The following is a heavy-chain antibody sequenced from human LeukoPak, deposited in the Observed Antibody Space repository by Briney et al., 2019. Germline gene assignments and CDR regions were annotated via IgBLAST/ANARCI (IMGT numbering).Heavy chain of an antibody. Sequence: SETLSLTCTVSGGSISSGDYYWSWIRQPPGKDLEWIGYICYSGSTYYNPSLKSRVIISVDKSKNQFSLKLSSVTAADTAVYYCARVGAGFRVASFDYWGQGTLVTVSS. CDR1: GGSISSGDYY. V-gene: IGHV4-30-4*01. CDR3: ARVGAGFRVASFDY. D-gene: IGHD5-12*01. J-gene: IGHJ4*02. CDR2: ICYSGST.